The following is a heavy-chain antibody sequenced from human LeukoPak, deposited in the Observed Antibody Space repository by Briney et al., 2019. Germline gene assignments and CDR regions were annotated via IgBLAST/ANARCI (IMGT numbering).Heavy chain of an antibody. D-gene: IGHD1-26*01. CDR1: GGTFSSYA. Sequence: GASVKVSCKASGGTFSSYAISWVRQAPGQGLEWMGRIIPIFGIANYAQKFQGRVTITADKSTSTAYMELSSLRSEDTAVYYCAREGGHDSQRPPTDYGMDVWGQGTTVTVSS. V-gene: IGHV1-69*04. J-gene: IGHJ6*02. CDR3: AREGGHDSQRPPTDYGMDV. CDR2: IIPIFGIA.